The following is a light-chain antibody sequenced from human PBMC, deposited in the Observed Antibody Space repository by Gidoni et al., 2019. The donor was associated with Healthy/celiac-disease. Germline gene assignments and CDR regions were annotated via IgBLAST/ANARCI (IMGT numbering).Light chain of an antibody. Sequence: EIVMTQSPATLSVSPGERATLSCRASQSVSSTLAWYQQKPGQAPRLLIYGASTRATGIPARFSGSGSGTEFTLTISSLQSEDFAVYYCQPYNNWPLTFGGGTKVEIK. CDR3: QPYNNWPLT. CDR1: QSVSST. V-gene: IGKV3-15*01. J-gene: IGKJ4*01. CDR2: GAS.